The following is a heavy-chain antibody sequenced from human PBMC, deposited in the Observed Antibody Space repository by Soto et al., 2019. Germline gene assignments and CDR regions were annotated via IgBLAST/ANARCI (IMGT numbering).Heavy chain of an antibody. D-gene: IGHD6-6*01. CDR3: ASEPPPSIAVPFDY. CDR2: ISYDGSNK. CDR1: GFTFSSYA. V-gene: IGHV3-30-3*01. Sequence: QVQLVESGGGVVQPGRSLRLSCAASGFTFSSYAMHWVRQAPGKGLEWVAVISYDGSNKYYADSVKGQFTISRDNSKNTLYLQMNSLRAEDTAVYYCASEPPPSIAVPFDYWGQGTLVTVSS. J-gene: IGHJ4*02.